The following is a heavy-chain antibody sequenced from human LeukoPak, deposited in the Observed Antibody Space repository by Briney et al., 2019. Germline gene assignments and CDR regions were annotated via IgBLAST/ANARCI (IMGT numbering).Heavy chain of an antibody. CDR1: GGSFSGYY. J-gene: IGHJ6*03. Sequence: KPSETLSLTCAVYGGSFSGYYWSWIRQPPGKGLEWIGEINHSGSTNYNPSLKSRVTISVDTSKNQFSLKLSSVTAADTAVYCCAGHPPYPYYYYYMDVWGKGTTVTISS. CDR3: AGHPPYPYYYYYMDV. D-gene: IGHD2-2*01. V-gene: IGHV4-34*01. CDR2: INHSGST.